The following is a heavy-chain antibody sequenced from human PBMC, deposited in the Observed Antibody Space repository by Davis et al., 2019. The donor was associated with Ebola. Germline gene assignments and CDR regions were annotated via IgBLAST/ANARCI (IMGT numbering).Heavy chain of an antibody. CDR2: IYYSGST. V-gene: IGHV4-59*01. CDR3: ARAPVVVVAATPAAFDI. Sequence: PSETLSLTCTVSGGSISSYYWSWIRQPPGKGLEWIGYIYYSGSTNYNPSLKSPVTISVDTSKNQFSLKLSSVTAADTAVYYCARAPVVVVAATPAAFDIWGQGTMVTVSS. CDR1: GGSISSYY. D-gene: IGHD2-15*01. J-gene: IGHJ3*02.